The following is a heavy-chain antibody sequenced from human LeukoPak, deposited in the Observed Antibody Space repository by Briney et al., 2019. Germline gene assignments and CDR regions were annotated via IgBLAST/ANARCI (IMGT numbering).Heavy chain of an antibody. D-gene: IGHD4-23*01. CDR1: GFTFSSYE. J-gene: IGHJ5*02. CDR3: ARYYGGNSIENWFDP. Sequence: GGSLRLSCAASGFTFSSYEMNWVRQAQGKGLEWVSYISSSGSTIYYADSVKGRFTISRDNAKNSLYLQMNSLRAEDTAVYYCARYYGGNSIENWFDPWGQGTLVTVSS. V-gene: IGHV3-48*03. CDR2: ISSSGSTI.